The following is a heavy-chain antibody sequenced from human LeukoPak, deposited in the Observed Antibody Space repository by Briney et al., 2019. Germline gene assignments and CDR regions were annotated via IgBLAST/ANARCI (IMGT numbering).Heavy chain of an antibody. V-gene: IGHV4-59*01. J-gene: IGHJ1*01. CDR3: ARDYGDYGYFQH. D-gene: IGHD4-17*01. CDR2: IYYSGST. CDR1: GGSISSYY. Sequence: PSETLSLTCTVSGGSISSYYWSWIRQPPGKGLEWIGYIYYSGSTNYNPSLKSRVTISVDTSKNQFSLKLSSVTAADTAMYYCARDYGDYGYFQHWGQGTLVTVSS.